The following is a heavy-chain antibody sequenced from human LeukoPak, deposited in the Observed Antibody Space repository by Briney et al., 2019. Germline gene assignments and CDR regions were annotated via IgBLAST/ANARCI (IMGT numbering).Heavy chain of an antibody. D-gene: IGHD4-23*01. J-gene: IGHJ3*02. V-gene: IGHV4-30-4*08. CDR2: IYYSGST. Sequence: SETLSLTCTVSGGSISSGDYYWSWIRQPPGRGLEWIGYIYYSGSTYYNPSLQSRVTISVDTSKNQFSLKLSSVTAADTAVYYCARRPSTVEGAFYIWGQGTMVTVSS. CDR3: ARRPSTVEGAFYI. CDR1: GGSISSGDYY.